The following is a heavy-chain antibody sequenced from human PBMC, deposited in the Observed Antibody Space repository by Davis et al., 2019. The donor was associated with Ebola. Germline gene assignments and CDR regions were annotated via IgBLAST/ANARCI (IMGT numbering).Heavy chain of an antibody. J-gene: IGHJ4*02. Sequence: GESLKISCAASEFTVSTNTMDWVRQAPGKGLEWVAYISPIRSSSSTVYYADSVKGRFTVSRDNAKNSLYLQMNSLRAEDTAVYYCARNYHSTEYYDEFGDYWGQGTLVTVSS. CDR2: ISPIRSSSSTV. V-gene: IGHV3-48*04. CDR1: EFTVSTNT. CDR3: ARNYHSTEYYDEFGDY. D-gene: IGHD3-3*01.